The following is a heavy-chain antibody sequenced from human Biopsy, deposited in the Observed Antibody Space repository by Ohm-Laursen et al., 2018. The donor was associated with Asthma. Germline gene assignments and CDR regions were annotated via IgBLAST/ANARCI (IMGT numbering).Heavy chain of an antibody. CDR3: ARTYYDFLTGQVKDAFGI. CDR2: INAGNGNT. J-gene: IGHJ3*02. D-gene: IGHD3-9*01. Sequence: ASVKVSCKASGYNFISFAIHWVRQAPGQRLEWMGWINAGNGNTKYSQKFQGRVSITRDTSASTAYMELRSLRSEDTAAYYCARTYYDFLTGQVKDAFGIWGQGTMVTVSS. CDR1: GYNFISFA. V-gene: IGHV1-3*01.